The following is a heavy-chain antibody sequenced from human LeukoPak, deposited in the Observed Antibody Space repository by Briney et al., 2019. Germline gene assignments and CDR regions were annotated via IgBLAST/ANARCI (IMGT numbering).Heavy chain of an antibody. V-gene: IGHV1-69*05. Sequence: VASVKVSCKAPGGTLSSYAISWVRQAPGQGLEWMGRIIPIFGTANYAQKFQGRVTITTDESTSTAYMELSSLRSEDTAVYYCARMTTVRGYYYYYYMDVWGKGTTVTVSS. J-gene: IGHJ6*03. CDR1: GGTLSSYA. CDR2: IIPIFGTA. CDR3: ARMTTVRGYYYYYYMDV. D-gene: IGHD4-11*01.